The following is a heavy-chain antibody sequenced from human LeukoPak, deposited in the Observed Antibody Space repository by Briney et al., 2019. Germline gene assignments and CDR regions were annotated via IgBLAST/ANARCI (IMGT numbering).Heavy chain of an antibody. V-gene: IGHV1-69*13. CDR2: IIPIFGTA. CDR3: AREGYCSSTSSYTLKH. D-gene: IGHD2-2*02. J-gene: IGHJ1*01. CDR1: GGTFSSYA. Sequence: SVKVSCKASGGTFSSYAIRWVRQAPGQGLEWMGGIIPIFGTANYAQKFQGRVTITADESTSTAYMELSSLRSEDTAVYYCAREGYCSSTSSYTLKHWGQGTLVTVSS.